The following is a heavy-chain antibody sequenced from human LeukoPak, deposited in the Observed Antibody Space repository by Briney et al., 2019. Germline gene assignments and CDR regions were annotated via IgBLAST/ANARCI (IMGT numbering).Heavy chain of an antibody. CDR3: ARDPYYDILTGYSLYGMDV. CDR2: ISYDGINK. V-gene: IGHV3-30*04. J-gene: IGHJ6*04. CDR1: GFTFSNYA. D-gene: IGHD3-9*01. Sequence: GRSLRLSCAASGFTFSNYAMHWVRQAPGKGLEWVAVISYDGINKYYADSVKGRFTISRDNSKNTLCLQMNSLRAEDTAVYYCARDPYYDILTGYSLYGMDVWGKGTTVTVSS.